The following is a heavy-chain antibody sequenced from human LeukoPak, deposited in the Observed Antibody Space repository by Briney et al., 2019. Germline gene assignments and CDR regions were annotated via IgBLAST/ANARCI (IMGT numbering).Heavy chain of an antibody. CDR3: VRGVMGGGYYYYYYMDV. D-gene: IGHD3-10*01. V-gene: IGHV1-2*04. Sequence: ASVKVSCKASGYTFTGYYMHWVRQAPGQGLEWMGWINPNSGGTNYAQKFQGWVTMTRDTSISTAYMELSRLRSDDTAVYYCVRGVMGGGYYYYYYMDVWGKGTTVTVSS. CDR1: GYTFTGYY. J-gene: IGHJ6*03. CDR2: INPNSGGT.